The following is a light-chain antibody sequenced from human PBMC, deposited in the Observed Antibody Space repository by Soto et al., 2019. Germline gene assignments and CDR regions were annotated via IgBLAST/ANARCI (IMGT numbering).Light chain of an antibody. Sequence: QSALTQPASVSGSPGQSITISCTGTDSDIGNYNYVSWYQQHPGKAPKLMIYGVTNRPSGVSDRFSGSKSGNAASLTISGLQAADEADYYCSSYTASATLWVFGAGTKLTVL. J-gene: IGLJ3*02. CDR1: DSDIGNYNY. V-gene: IGLV2-14*01. CDR3: SSYTASATLWV. CDR2: GVT.